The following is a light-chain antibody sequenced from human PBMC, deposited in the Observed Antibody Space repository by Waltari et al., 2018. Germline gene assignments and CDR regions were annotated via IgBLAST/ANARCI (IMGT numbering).Light chain of an antibody. Sequence: DIVLTQSPATLSLSPGERATLSCRASQSVSSFLAWYQHKPGQAPRLLIYDASNRATGIPARFSGSGSGTDFTLTISSLEPEDFAVYYCQLRSNWPSLTFGPETKVDIK. V-gene: IGKV3-11*01. CDR2: DAS. CDR3: QLRSNWPSLT. CDR1: QSVSSF. J-gene: IGKJ3*01.